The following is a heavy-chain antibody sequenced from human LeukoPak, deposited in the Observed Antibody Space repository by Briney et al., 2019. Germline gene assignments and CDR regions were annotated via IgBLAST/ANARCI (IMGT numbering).Heavy chain of an antibody. Sequence: VASVKVSCKASGYTFTGYYMHWVRQAPGQGLEWMGRINPNSGGTNYAQKFQGRVTMTRDTSISTAYMELSRLRPDDTAVYYCARDLPRYSSSSPADYWGQGTLVTVSS. CDR1: GYTFTGYY. D-gene: IGHD6-6*01. J-gene: IGHJ4*02. CDR3: ARDLPRYSSSSPADY. CDR2: INPNSGGT. V-gene: IGHV1-2*06.